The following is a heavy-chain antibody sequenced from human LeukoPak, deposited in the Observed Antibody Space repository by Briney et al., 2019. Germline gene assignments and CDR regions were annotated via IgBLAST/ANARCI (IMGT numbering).Heavy chain of an antibody. CDR1: GYTFTSYD. CDR2: MNPNSGNT. CDR3: ARGVVPAAIYYYYYYMYV. D-gene: IGHD2-2*01. V-gene: IGHV1-8*01. J-gene: IGHJ6*03. Sequence: ASVKVSCKASGYTFTSYDINWVRQATGQGLEWMGWMNPNSGNTGYAQKFQGRVTMTRNTSISTAYMELSSLRSEDTAVYFCARGVVPAAIYYYYYYMYVWGKGTTVTVSS.